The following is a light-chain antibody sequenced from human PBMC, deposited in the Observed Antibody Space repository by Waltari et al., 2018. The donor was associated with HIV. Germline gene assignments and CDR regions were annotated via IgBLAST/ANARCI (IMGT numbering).Light chain of an antibody. J-gene: IGKJ2*01. CDR1: ESIISY. CDR3: QQTFSPPRT. CDR2: GTS. Sequence: DINMTQSPYALSASVRDRVTITCRASESIISYLNWYHQSPGKAPTILIFGTSTLQDGVPSRFSGSGSETEFALPIAGLQREDFGTYFCQQTFSPPRTFGPGT. V-gene: IGKV1-39*01.